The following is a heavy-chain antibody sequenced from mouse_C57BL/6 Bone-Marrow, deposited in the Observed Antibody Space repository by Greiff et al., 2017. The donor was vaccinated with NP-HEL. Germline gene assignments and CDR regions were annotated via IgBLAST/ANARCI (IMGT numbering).Heavy chain of an antibody. V-gene: IGHV1-19*01. D-gene: IGHD1-1*02. CDR1: GYTFTDYY. Sequence: EVQLQQSGPVLVKPGASVKMSCKASGYTFTDYYMNWVKQSHGQSLEWIGVINPSNGGTSYNQKFKGKATLTVDKSSSTAYMELNSLTSEDSAVYYCARRIYYCGTIAMDYWGQGTSVTVSS. J-gene: IGHJ4*01. CDR3: ARRIYYCGTIAMDY. CDR2: INPSNGGT.